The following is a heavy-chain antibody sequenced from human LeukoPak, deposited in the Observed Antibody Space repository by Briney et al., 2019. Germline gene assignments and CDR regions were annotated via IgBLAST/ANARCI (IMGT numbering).Heavy chain of an antibody. J-gene: IGHJ4*02. Sequence: GGSLRLSCAASGFTFSSYWMHWVRQAPGKELVWVSRINSDGSSTSYADSVKGRFTISRDNSKNTLHLQMNSLRAEDTAVYYCARMIVVVNGYDYWGQGTLVTVSS. D-gene: IGHD3-22*01. CDR2: INSDGSST. CDR3: ARMIVVVNGYDY. V-gene: IGHV3-74*01. CDR1: GFTFSSYW.